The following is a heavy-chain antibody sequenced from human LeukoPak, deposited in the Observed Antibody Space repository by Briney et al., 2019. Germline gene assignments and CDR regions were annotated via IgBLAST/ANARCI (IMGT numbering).Heavy chain of an antibody. V-gene: IGHV3-7*05. CDR1: GFTFSRYW. CDR2: INQDGGEK. J-gene: IGHJ4*02. Sequence: GGSLGLSCAASGFTFSRYWMTWVRQSPGKGLEWVANINQDGGEKYYVDSVKGRFTISRDNAKNSLYLQMNSLRAEDTAVYYCARGKGWIDYWGQGTLVTVSS. CDR3: ARGKGWIDY. D-gene: IGHD6-19*01.